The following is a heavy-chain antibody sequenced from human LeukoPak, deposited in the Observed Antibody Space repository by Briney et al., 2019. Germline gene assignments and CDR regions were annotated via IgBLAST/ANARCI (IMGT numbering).Heavy chain of an antibody. CDR3: ARDAYYYGSGSDAFDI. D-gene: IGHD3-10*01. CDR1: GGSIISYY. CDR2: IHSSGST. V-gene: IGHV4-4*07. Sequence: PSETLLLICSFAGGSIISYYWSWIRQPAGKGLEWIGRIHSSGSTNYNPSLKSRVTMSVDTSKNQFSLKLSSVTAADTAVYYCARDAYYYGSGSDAFDIWGQGTMVTVSS. J-gene: IGHJ3*02.